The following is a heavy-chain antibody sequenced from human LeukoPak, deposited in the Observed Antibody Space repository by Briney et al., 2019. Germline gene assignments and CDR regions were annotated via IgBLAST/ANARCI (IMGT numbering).Heavy chain of an antibody. Sequence: GGSLRLSCAASSFTFSGYWMSWVRQAPGKGLEWVANINQGGSEKNYVDSVKGRFTISRDNAKNSLYLQMNSLRAEDTAVYFCARDSLGSGSYYDCWGQGTLVTVSS. V-gene: IGHV3-7*01. D-gene: IGHD3-10*01. CDR1: SFTFSGYW. J-gene: IGHJ4*02. CDR2: INQGGSEK. CDR3: ARDSLGSGSYYDC.